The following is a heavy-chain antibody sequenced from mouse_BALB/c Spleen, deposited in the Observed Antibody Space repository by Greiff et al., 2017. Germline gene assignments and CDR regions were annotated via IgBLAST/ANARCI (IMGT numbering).Heavy chain of an antibody. CDR2: ISNGGGST. CDR1: GFTFSSYT. D-gene: IGHD1-1*01. CDR3: ARQDYGSSPAWFAY. J-gene: IGHJ3*01. V-gene: IGHV5-12-2*01. Sequence: EVHLVESGGGLVQPGGSQKLSCAASGFTFSSYTMSWVRQTPEKRLEWVAYISNGGGSTYYPDTVKGRFTISRDNAKNTLYLQMSSLKSEDTAMYYCARQDYGSSPAWFAYWGQGTLVTVSA.